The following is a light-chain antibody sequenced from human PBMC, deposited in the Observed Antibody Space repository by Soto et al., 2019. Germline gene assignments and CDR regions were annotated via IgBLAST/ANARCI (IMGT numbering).Light chain of an antibody. CDR2: TAS. V-gene: IGKV1-12*01. J-gene: IGKJ3*01. CDR3: QQTSSFPFT. CDR1: QGISRW. Sequence: IQMTQSPSSVSASVGDRVTITCRASQGISRWLAWYQQKPGKAPKLLIYTASRLQSGVPSMFSGSGSGTDFTLTISSLQPEDFATYYCQQTSSFPFTFGPGTKVDIK.